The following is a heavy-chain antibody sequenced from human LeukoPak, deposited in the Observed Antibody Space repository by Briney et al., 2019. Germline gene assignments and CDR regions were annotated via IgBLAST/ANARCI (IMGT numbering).Heavy chain of an antibody. CDR1: GFTFSSYN. V-gene: IGHV3-21*01. Sequence: GGSLRLSCAASGFTFSSYNMNWVRQAPGKGLEWVSSISSSSSYISYADSMKGRFTISRDNAKNSLYLQMTSLSAEDTAVYYCARHRTASDNWGQGTLVTVSS. CDR3: ARHRTASDN. D-gene: IGHD3-16*02. J-gene: IGHJ4*02. CDR2: ISSSSSYI.